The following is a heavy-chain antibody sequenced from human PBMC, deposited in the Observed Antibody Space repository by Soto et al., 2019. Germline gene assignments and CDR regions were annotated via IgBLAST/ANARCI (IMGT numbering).Heavy chain of an antibody. CDR3: ARLNSDYYGSGSYLGWFDP. CDR2: IYYSGST. J-gene: IGHJ5*02. CDR1: GGSISSYY. V-gene: IGHV4-59*08. D-gene: IGHD3-10*01. Sequence: SETLSLTCTVSGGSISSYYWSWIRQPPGKGLEWIGYIYYSGSTNYNPSLKSRVTISVDTSKNHFSLKLSSVTAADTAVYYCARLNSDYYGSGSYLGWFDPWGQRTRVTVS.